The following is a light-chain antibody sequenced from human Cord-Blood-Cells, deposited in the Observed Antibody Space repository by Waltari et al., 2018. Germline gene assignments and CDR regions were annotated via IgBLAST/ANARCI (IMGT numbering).Light chain of an antibody. CDR3: CSYAGSSTYV. CDR1: SSDVGSYNL. Sequence: QSALTQPASVSGSPGQSITISCTGTSSDVGSYNLVSWYQQHPGKATKLMIYEGSKRPSGVSNRFSGYKSGNTASLTISGLQAEDEADYYCCSYAGSSTYVFGTGTKVTVL. CDR2: EGS. J-gene: IGLJ1*01. V-gene: IGLV2-23*01.